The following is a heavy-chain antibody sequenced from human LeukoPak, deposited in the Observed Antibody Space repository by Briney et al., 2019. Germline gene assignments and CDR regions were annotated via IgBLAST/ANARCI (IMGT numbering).Heavy chain of an antibody. Sequence: GGSLRLSCAASGFTFSSYSMSWVRQAPGKGLEWVSTISGNGGSTCYADSVKGRFTISRDNSKNTVYLQMNSLRAEDTALYYRANRGRMAVASYYFHFWGQGTLVSVSS. J-gene: IGHJ4*02. CDR2: ISGNGGST. D-gene: IGHD6-19*01. V-gene: IGHV3-23*01. CDR3: ANRGRMAVASYYFHF. CDR1: GFTFSSYS.